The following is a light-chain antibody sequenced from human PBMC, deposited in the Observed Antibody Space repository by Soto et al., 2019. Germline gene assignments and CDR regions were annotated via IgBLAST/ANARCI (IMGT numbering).Light chain of an antibody. J-gene: IGKJ1*01. V-gene: IGKV1-5*03. CDR3: QHYNTYSES. CDR1: QTISSW. CDR2: KAS. Sequence: SPKSKPSSTLSETIQDTVXXTCRASQTISSWLAWYQQKPGKAPKLLIYKASTLKSGVPSRFSGSGSGTEFTLTISSLQPDDFATYYSQHYNTYSESFGQGTKLDNK.